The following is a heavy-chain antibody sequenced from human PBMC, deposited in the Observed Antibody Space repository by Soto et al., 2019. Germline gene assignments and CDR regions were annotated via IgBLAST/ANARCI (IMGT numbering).Heavy chain of an antibody. V-gene: IGHV1-46*01. Sequence: ASVKVSCKASGYTFTSYYMHWVRQALGQGLEWMGIINPSGGSTSYAQKFQGRVTMTTDTSTSTAYMELRSLRSDDTAVYYCARLIATTQSGELDYWGQGTLVTVSS. CDR2: INPSGGST. CDR3: ARLIATTQSGELDY. CDR1: GYTFTSYY. D-gene: IGHD1-26*01. J-gene: IGHJ4*02.